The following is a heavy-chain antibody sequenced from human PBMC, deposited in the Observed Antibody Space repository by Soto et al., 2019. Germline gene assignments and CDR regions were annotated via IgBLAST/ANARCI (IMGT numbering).Heavy chain of an antibody. CDR2: IGGRGNSA. D-gene: IGHD5-12*01. CDR1: GFIFTNYA. CDR3: LREGRGSFDF. Sequence: GGSLRLSCAASGFIFTNYAMNWVRQAPGKGLEWVSVIGGRGNSAYYADSVQGRFTISRDNSKNTLSLQMRSLTADATAIYYCLREGRGSFDFWGRGTMVTVSS. V-gene: IGHV3-23*01. J-gene: IGHJ3*01.